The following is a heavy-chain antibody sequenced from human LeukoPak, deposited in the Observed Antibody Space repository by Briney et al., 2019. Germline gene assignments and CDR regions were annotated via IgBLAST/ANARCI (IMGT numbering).Heavy chain of an antibody. CDR1: GGSFSGYY. CDR3: ARRTSSGWFGLVSWFDP. Sequence: SGTLSLTCAVYGGSFSGYYWSWIRQPPGKGLEWIGEINHSGSTNYNPSLKSRVTISVDTSKNQFSLKLSSVTAADTAVYYCARRTSSGWFGLVSWFDPWGQGTLVTVSS. J-gene: IGHJ5*02. CDR2: INHSGST. V-gene: IGHV4-34*01. D-gene: IGHD6-19*01.